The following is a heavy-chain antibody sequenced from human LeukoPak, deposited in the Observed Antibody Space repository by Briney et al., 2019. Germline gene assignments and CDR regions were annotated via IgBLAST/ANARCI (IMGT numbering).Heavy chain of an antibody. V-gene: IGHV3-53*01. J-gene: IGHJ4*02. CDR2: IYSGGST. CDR1: GSTVSSNY. Sequence: PGGSLRLSCAASGSTVSSNYMSWVRQAPGKGLEWVSVIYSGGSTYYADSVKGRFTISRDNSRNTLYLQMNSLRAEDTAVYYCAREDYYDSSGYYYEDWGQGTLVTVSS. D-gene: IGHD3-22*01. CDR3: AREDYYDSSGYYYED.